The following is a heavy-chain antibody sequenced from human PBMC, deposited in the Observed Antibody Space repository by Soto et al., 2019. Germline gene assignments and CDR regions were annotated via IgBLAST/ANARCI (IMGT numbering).Heavy chain of an antibody. V-gene: IGHV4-59*01. Sequence: SETLSLTCTVSGGSISSYYWSWIRQPPGKGLEWIGYIYYSGSTNYNPSLKSRVTISVDTSKNQFSLKLSSVTAADTAVYYCARDRGYRSGENWFDPWGQGTLVTVSS. CDR1: GGSISSYY. CDR3: ARDRGYRSGENWFDP. CDR2: IYYSGST. D-gene: IGHD6-19*01. J-gene: IGHJ5*02.